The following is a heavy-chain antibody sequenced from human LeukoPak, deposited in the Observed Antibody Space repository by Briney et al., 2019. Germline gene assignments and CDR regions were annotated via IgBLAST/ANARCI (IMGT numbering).Heavy chain of an antibody. V-gene: IGHV3-7*01. D-gene: IGHD1-26*01. CDR3: ARDRGGGSYDY. CDR1: GFTFSSYW. CDR2: IKEDGSQK. J-gene: IGHJ4*02. Sequence: PGGSLRLSCAASGFTFSSYWMGWVRQAPGKGLEWVAKIKEDGSQKQYVDSVKGRFTISRDNAKNSLYPQMSSLRAEDTAVYYCARDRGGGSYDYWGQGTVVTVSS.